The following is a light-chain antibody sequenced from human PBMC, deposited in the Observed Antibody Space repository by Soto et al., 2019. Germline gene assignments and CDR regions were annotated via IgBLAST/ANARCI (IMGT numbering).Light chain of an antibody. J-gene: IGKJ1*01. CDR1: QSVSNNY. Sequence: EIVLTQSPATLSLSPGDRATLSCGASQSVSNNYLAWYQHKPGLAPRVLIYDASTRATGIPDRFSGSGSGTDFTLTISRLEPEDFAVYYCHQQGSSPWTFGQGTKVDIK. CDR2: DAS. CDR3: HQQGSSPWT. V-gene: IGKV3D-20*01.